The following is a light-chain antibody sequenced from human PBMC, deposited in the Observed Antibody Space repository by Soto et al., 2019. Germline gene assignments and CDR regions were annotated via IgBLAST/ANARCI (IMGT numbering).Light chain of an antibody. CDR3: QQRSNWIT. J-gene: IGKJ5*01. CDR2: GAS. V-gene: IGKV3D-20*02. Sequence: EIVLTQSPGPLSLSPGERATLSCRSSQSVTSTSLAWYQQQPGQAPRILMSGASNRATGITVRFSGSGSGTDFTLTISSLEPEDFAVYYCQQRSNWITFGQGTRLEIK. CDR1: QSVTSTS.